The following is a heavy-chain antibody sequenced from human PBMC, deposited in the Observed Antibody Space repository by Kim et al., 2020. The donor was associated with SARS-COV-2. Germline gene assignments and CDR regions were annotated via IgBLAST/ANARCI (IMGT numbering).Heavy chain of an antibody. CDR2: LSNDGTKI. Sequence: GGSLRLSCAASGFTFSNYDMHWVRRSPGKGLEWVAVLSNDGTKIYYSDSVKGRFTISRDNSRNTLDLQMDSLRSEDTAIYYCARAIATGYYRGYFDVWG. V-gene: IGHV3-30-3*01. J-gene: IGHJ6*02. CDR3: ARAIATGYYRGYFDV. CDR1: GFTFSNYD. D-gene: IGHD3-9*01.